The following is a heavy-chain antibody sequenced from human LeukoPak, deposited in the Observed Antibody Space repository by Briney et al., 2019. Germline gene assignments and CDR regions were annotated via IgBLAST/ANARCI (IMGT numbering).Heavy chain of an antibody. CDR1: AYSFTSYW. J-gene: IGHJ5*02. D-gene: IGHD4-17*01. CDR2: IYPGDSDT. V-gene: IGHV5-51*01. Sequence: GESLKISCKGSAYSFTSYWIGWVRQMPGKGLEWMGIIYPGDSDTRYSPSFQGQVTISADKSISTAYLQWSSLKASDTAMYYCARRDYGDYASNWFDPWGQGTLVTVSS. CDR3: ARRDYGDYASNWFDP.